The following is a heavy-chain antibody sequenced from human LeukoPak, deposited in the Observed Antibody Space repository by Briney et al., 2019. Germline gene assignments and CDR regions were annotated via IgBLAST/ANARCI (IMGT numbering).Heavy chain of an antibody. CDR2: IYASGHT. Sequence: PSETLSLTCTVSGGSTYEYHWVWIRQSPGKGLEWIGDIYASGHTDYNLSLRSRLTMSIDPAQRHFSLTVKDVTAADTAVYYCGRGGRFVELNYFDPWGQGILVIVSS. V-gene: IGHV4-59*01. CDR3: GRGGRFVELNYFDP. CDR1: GGSTYEYH. D-gene: IGHD3-3*01. J-gene: IGHJ5*02.